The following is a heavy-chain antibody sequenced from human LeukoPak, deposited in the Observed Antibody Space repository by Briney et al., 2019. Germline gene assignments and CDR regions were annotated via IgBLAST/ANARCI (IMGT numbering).Heavy chain of an antibody. Sequence: ASVKVSCKASGYTFTSYGISWVGQAPGQGLEWMGWISAYNGNTNYAQKLQGRVTMTTDTSTRTAYMEVRRLRWEDTDVDYCGRDLMIWDRRPIYYMDVWRKGTTVTISS. CDR2: ISAYNGNT. CDR3: GRDLMIWDRRPIYYMDV. CDR1: GYTFTSYG. V-gene: IGHV1-18*01. J-gene: IGHJ6*03. D-gene: IGHD3/OR15-3a*01.